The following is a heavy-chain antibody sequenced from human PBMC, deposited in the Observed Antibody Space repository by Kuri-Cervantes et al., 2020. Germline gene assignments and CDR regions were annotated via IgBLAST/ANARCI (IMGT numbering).Heavy chain of an antibody. CDR2: IIPIFGTA. J-gene: IGHJ6*03. V-gene: IGHV1-69*06. D-gene: IGHD5-18*01. Sequence: SAKVSCKASGYTFTTYGITWVRQAPGQGLEWMGGIIPIFGTANYAQKFQGRVTITADKSTSTAYMELSSLRSEDTAVYYCARGFRVPAMGLYYYMDVWGKGTTVTVSS. CDR1: GYTFTTYG. CDR3: ARGFRVPAMGLYYYMDV.